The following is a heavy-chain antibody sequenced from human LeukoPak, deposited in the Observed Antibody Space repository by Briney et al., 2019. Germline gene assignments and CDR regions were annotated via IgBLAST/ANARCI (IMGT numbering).Heavy chain of an antibody. CDR3: AKKYSNSWPAFDY. CDR2: ISGTDGSR. D-gene: IGHD4-11*01. Sequence: GGSLRLSCAASGFTFSSNDMSWVRQAPGKGLEWVSGISGTDGSRPYAESVKGRFTLSRDNSKNTLFLQMSSLRAEDTAVYYCAKKYSNSWPAFDYWGQGTLVTVSS. CDR1: GFTFSSND. V-gene: IGHV3-23*01. J-gene: IGHJ4*02.